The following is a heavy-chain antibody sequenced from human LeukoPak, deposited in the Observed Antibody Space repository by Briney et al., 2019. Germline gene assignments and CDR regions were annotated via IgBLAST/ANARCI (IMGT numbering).Heavy chain of an antibody. V-gene: IGHV4-39*01. Sequence: SETLPLTCTVSGGSISTTTYYWGWIRQPPGKGLEWIGSIYYSGSSYYNPSLKSRVTISVDTSKNQFSLKLNSVTAADTAVYHCARHGHHGDHDYWGQGTLVTVSS. D-gene: IGHD2-21*02. CDR3: ARHGHHGDHDY. J-gene: IGHJ4*02. CDR1: GGSISTTTYY. CDR2: IYYSGSS.